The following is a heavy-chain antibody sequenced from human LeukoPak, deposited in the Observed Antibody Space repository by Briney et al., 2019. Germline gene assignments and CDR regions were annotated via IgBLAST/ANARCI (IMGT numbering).Heavy chain of an antibody. D-gene: IGHD3-22*01. CDR3: AYDSSGPKEDFDY. CDR1: GSTFSSYG. CDR2: ISYDGSNK. Sequence: GGSLRLSCAASGSTFSSYGMHWVRQAPGKGLEWVAVISYDGSNKYYADSVKGRFTISRDNSKNTLYLQMNSLRAEDTAVYYCAYDSSGPKEDFDYWGQGTLVTVSS. V-gene: IGHV3-30*03. J-gene: IGHJ4*02.